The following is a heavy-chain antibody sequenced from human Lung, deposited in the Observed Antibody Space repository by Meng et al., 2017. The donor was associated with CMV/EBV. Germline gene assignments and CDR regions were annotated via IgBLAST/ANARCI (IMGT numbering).Heavy chain of an antibody. Sequence: LSCAVYGGSFSEYFWNWIRQSPGKGLEWIGDIGHGGSTSYNPSLKGRVTISQDTSKNQFSLKLTSVTAADTAVYFCARASLFGVVVMNYYFDSWGQGXLVTVSS. CDR3: ARASLFGVVVMNYYFDS. J-gene: IGHJ4*02. D-gene: IGHD3-3*01. CDR1: GGSFSEYF. CDR2: IGHGGST. V-gene: IGHV4-34*01.